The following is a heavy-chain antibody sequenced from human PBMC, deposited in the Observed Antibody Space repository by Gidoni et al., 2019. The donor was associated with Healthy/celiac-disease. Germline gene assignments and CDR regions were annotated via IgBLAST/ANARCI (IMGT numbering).Heavy chain of an antibody. J-gene: IGHJ5*02. CDR3: ARATIFGVVNMYNWFDP. V-gene: IGHV1-69*01. CDR1: FASYA. D-gene: IGHD3-3*01. CDR2: IIPLFGTA. Sequence: FASYAISWVRQAPGQGLEWMGGIIPLFGTANYAQKFQGRVTITADESTSTAYMELSSLRSEDTAVYYCARATIFGVVNMYNWFDPWGQGTLVTVSS.